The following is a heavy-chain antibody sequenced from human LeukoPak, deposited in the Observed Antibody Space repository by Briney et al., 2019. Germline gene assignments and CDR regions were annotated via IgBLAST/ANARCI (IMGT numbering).Heavy chain of an antibody. V-gene: IGHV3-11*01. D-gene: IGHD3-22*01. CDR2: ISRSGSTK. J-gene: IGHJ3*02. CDR1: GFTFSDYN. CDR3: AKGRTYYYDSSGYPDAFDI. Sequence: GGSLRLSCAASGFTFSDYNMRWIRQAPGKGLEWVSSISRSGSTKYYADSVKGRFTISRDNAKNSLFLQMNSPRAEDTAVYYCAKGRTYYYDSSGYPDAFDIWGQGTMVTVSS.